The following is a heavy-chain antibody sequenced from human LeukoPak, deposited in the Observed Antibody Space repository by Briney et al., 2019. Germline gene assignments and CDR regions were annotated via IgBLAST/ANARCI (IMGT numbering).Heavy chain of an antibody. Sequence: SETLSLTCAVSGYSISRGYYWGWIRQPPGKGLEWIGSIYHSGSTYYNPSLKSRVTISVDTSRNQFSLKLSSVTAADTAVYYCAKSEQQLGPRRWFDPWGQGTLVTVSS. V-gene: IGHV4-38-2*01. D-gene: IGHD6-13*01. CDR1: GYSISRGYY. CDR3: AKSEQQLGPRRWFDP. CDR2: IYHSGST. J-gene: IGHJ5*02.